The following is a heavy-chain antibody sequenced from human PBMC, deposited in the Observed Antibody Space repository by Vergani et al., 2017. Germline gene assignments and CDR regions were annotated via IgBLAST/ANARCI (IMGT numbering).Heavy chain of an antibody. CDR2: ISGSGGSK. CDR3: ARLAAPGTWRLDP. D-gene: IGHD6-13*01. V-gene: IGHV3-23*01. CDR1: GESFSTHY. Sequence: VRLQQWGAGLLKASETLSLTCAVFGESFSTHYWSWVRQAPGKGLEWVSAISGSGGSKYYADSVKGRFTISRDNSKNTLYLQMNSLRAEEAAVYYCARLAAPGTWRLDPWGQGTLVTVSS. J-gene: IGHJ5*02.